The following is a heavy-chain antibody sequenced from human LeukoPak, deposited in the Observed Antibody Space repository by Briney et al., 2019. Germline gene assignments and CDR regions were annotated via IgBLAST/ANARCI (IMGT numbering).Heavy chain of an antibody. D-gene: IGHD3-22*01. CDR1: GFTFSSYT. Sequence: GGSLRLSCAASGFTFSSYTMSWVRQAPGKGLEWVSAISGSGGSTYYADSVKGRFTISRDNSKNTLYLQMNSLRAEDTAVYYCAKDLYYYDSSGYYHANYWGQGTLVTVSP. J-gene: IGHJ4*02. V-gene: IGHV3-23*01. CDR2: ISGSGGST. CDR3: AKDLYYYDSSGYYHANY.